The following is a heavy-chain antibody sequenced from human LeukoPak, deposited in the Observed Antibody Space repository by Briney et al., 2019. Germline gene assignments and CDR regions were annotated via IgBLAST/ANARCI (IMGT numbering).Heavy chain of an antibody. CDR2: INHSGST. Sequence: SETLSLTCAVYGGSFSGYYWSWIRQPPGKGLEWIGEINHSGSTNYNPSLKSRVTISVDTSKNQFSLKLSSVTAADTAVYYCARDSGTALDYRGQGTLVTVSS. D-gene: IGHD5-12*01. CDR3: ARDSGTALDY. J-gene: IGHJ4*02. V-gene: IGHV4-34*01. CDR1: GGSFSGYY.